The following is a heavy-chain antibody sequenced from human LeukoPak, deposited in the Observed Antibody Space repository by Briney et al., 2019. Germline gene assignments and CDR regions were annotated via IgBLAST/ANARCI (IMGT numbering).Heavy chain of an antibody. J-gene: IGHJ4*02. CDR1: GFNYGGYG. CDR2: IAYDGSRA. V-gene: IGHV3-33*01. CDR3: TRYNNDHFDY. Sequence: GRSLRLSCAGTGFNYGGYGMHWFRQTPGKGLEWVAVIAYDGSRAFYADSVKGRSTISRDNSKNTMSVQMDDLRAEDTAVYYCTRYNNDHFDYWGQGTLVTVSS. D-gene: IGHD1-14*01.